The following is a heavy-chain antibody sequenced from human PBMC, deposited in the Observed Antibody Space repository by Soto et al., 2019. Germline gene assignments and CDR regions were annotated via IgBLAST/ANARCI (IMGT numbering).Heavy chain of an antibody. J-gene: IGHJ4*02. CDR3: ARGRRSGGRWRYFDY. D-gene: IGHD2-15*01. CDR1: GGSFSGYY. Sequence: QVQLQQWGAGLLKPSETLSLTCAVYGGSFSGYYWSWIRQPPGKGLEWIGEINHSGGTNYNPSLKSRVTISVDTSKNQFSLKLSSVTAADTAVYYCARGRRSGGRWRYFDYWGQGTLVTVSS. CDR2: INHSGGT. V-gene: IGHV4-34*01.